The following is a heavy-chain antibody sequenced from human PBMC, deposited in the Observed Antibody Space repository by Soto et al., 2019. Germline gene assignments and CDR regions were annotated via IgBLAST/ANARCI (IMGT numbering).Heavy chain of an antibody. CDR3: TAWFGEWDGP. CDR1: GFTFSNAW. V-gene: IGHV3-15*07. Sequence: EVQLVESGGGLVKPGGSLRLSCAASGFTFSNAWMNWVRQAPGKGLEWVGRITSKTDGGTTDYAAPVKGRFTISRDDSNNTLYLQMNSLKTEDTAGYYCTAWFGEWDGPWGQGTLFTVSS. CDR2: ITSKTDGGTT. J-gene: IGHJ5*02. D-gene: IGHD3-10*01.